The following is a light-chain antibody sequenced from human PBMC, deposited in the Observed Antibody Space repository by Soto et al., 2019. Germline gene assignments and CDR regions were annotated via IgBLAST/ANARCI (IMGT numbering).Light chain of an antibody. CDR2: GAS. V-gene: IGKV3-15*01. CDR3: QQYNNWPPIT. CDR1: QSVRSD. J-gene: IGKJ5*01. Sequence: EVVMTQSPATLSVSPGERATLSCWASQSVRSDLAWYQQKPGQTPRLLIYGASTRAPGIPARFSGSGSGTEFTLTISSLQSEDFAVYYCQQYNNWPPITCGQGTRLEI.